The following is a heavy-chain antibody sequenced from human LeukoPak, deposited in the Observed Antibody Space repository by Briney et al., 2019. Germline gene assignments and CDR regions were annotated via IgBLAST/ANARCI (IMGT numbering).Heavy chain of an antibody. V-gene: IGHV1-46*01. CDR3: AGGGPDYYDSSGYWDY. CDR1: GYTFTSYY. Sequence: ASVKVSCKASGYTFTSYYMHWVRQAPGQGLEWMGIINPSGGSTSYAQKFQGRVTMTRDTSTSTVYMELSSLRSEDTAVYYCAGGGPDYYDSSGYWDYWGQGTLVTVSS. J-gene: IGHJ4*02. D-gene: IGHD3-22*01. CDR2: INPSGGST.